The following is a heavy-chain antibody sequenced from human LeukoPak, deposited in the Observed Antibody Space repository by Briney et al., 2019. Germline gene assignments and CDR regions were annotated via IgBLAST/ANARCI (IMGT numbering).Heavy chain of an antibody. CDR3: ARDPYGMDV. CDR1: GGSISSGGYY. J-gene: IGHJ6*04. V-gene: IGHV4-61*08. CDR2: IYYSGST. Sequence: PSETLSLTCTVSGGSISSGGYYWSWIRQHPGKGLEWIAYIYYSGSTNYNPSLKSRVTISVDTSKNQFSLKMRSVTAADTAVYYCARDPYGMDVWGKGATVTVSS.